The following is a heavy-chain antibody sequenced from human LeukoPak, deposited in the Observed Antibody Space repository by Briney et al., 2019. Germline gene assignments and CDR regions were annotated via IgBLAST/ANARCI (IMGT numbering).Heavy chain of an antibody. J-gene: IGHJ5*02. D-gene: IGHD5-18*01. Sequence: SETLSLTCNVSGGSISSGGYYWSWIRQPPGKGLEWIGYIYYSGSTNYNPSLKSRVTISVDTSKNQFSLKLSSVTAEDTAVYYCARQWIQLNWFDPWGQGTLVTVSS. CDR1: GGSISSGGYY. CDR2: IYYSGST. CDR3: ARQWIQLNWFDP. V-gene: IGHV4-61*08.